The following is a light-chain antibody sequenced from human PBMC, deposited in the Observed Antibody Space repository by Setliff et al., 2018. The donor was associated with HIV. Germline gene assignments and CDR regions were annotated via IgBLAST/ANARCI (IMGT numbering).Light chain of an antibody. J-gene: IGLJ1*01. CDR2: GVY. V-gene: IGLV2-14*01. Sequence: QSALTQPASVSGSPGQSITISCTGSSSDIGGYQFVSWYKHHPGKAPKLMIYGVYYRPSGVSNRLSGSKSGSTASLTISGLQAEDEADYFCSSYRGGNTLFVFGPGTKVTVL. CDR1: SSDIGGYQF. CDR3: SSYRGGNTLFV.